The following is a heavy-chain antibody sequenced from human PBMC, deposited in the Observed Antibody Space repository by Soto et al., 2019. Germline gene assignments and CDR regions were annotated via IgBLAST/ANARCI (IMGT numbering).Heavy chain of an antibody. D-gene: IGHD3-22*01. CDR3: ASLDYYDSSGTDQPFDY. J-gene: IGHJ4*02. V-gene: IGHV3-30-3*01. Sequence: GGSLRLSCAASGFTFSSYAMHWVRQAPGKGLEWVAVISYDGSNKYYADSAKGRFTISRDNSKDTLYLQMNSLRAEDTSVYYCASLDYYDSSGTDQPFDYWGQGTLVTVSS. CDR2: ISYDGSNK. CDR1: GFTFSSYA.